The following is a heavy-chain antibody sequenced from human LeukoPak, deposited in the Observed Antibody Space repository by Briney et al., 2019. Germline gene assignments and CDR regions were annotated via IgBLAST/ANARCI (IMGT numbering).Heavy chain of an antibody. CDR2: INHSGST. D-gene: IGHD1-7*01. Sequence: SETLSLTCAVYGGSFSGYYWSWIRQPPGKGLEWIGEINHSGSTNYNPSLKSRVTISVDTSKNQFSLKLNSVTAADTAVYYGARGSWNYEGLDYWGQGTLVTVSS. J-gene: IGHJ4*02. V-gene: IGHV4-34*01. CDR1: GGSFSGYY. CDR3: ARGSWNYEGLDY.